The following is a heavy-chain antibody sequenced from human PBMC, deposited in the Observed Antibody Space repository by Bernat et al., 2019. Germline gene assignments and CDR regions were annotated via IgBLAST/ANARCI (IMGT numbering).Heavy chain of an antibody. D-gene: IGHD5-12*01. V-gene: IGHV1-69*01. J-gene: IGHJ6*03. CDR2: IIPIFGTA. CDR3: ASIEVATNSDSYYYWDV. Sequence: QVQLVQSGAEVKKPGSSVKVSCKASGGTFSSYAISWVRQAPGQGLEWMGGIIPIFGTANYAQKFQGRVTITADESTSTAYMELSSLRSEDTAVYYCASIEVATNSDSYYYWDVGGKGTTVTVS. CDR1: GGTFSSYA.